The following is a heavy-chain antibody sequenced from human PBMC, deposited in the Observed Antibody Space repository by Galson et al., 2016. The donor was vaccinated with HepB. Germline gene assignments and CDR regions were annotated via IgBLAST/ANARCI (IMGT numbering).Heavy chain of an antibody. V-gene: IGHV1-69*08. CDR2: IIPIFGST. CDR3: ARIQASGSNYAFDI. Sequence: SVKVSCKASGGTFSSHTITWVRQAPGQGLEWMGRIIPIFGSTNYAQKFQGRVTITADKSTSQAYMVLSSLISEGTAVYYCARIQASGSNYAFDIWGQGTMVTVSS. CDR1: GGTFSSHT. J-gene: IGHJ3*02. D-gene: IGHD1-26*01.